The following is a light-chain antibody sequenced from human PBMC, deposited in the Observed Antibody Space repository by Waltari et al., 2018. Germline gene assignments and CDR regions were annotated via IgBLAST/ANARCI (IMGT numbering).Light chain of an antibody. V-gene: IGKV3-20*01. CDR1: QSVIKY. CDR2: HAS. Sequence: TLSCRASQSVIKYLAWYQQKPGRAPRLLIYHASTRATGIPDRFSGSGSGTDFSLTISRLEPEDFAVYYCQKYDSLPATFGQGTRVEIK. J-gene: IGKJ1*01. CDR3: QKYDSLPAT.